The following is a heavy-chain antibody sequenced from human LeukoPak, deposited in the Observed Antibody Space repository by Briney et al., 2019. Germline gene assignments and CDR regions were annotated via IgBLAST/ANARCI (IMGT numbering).Heavy chain of an antibody. CDR2: IWYDGSNK. CDR1: GFTFSSYG. CDR3: ATGGFWSGYYSSPAY. J-gene: IGHJ4*02. V-gene: IGHV3-33*01. D-gene: IGHD3-3*01. Sequence: GGSLRLSCAASGFTFSSYGMHWVRQAPGKGLEWVAVIWYDGSNKYYADSVKGRFTISRDNSKNTLYLQMNSLRAEDTAVYYCATGGFWSGYYSSPAYWGQGTLVTVSS.